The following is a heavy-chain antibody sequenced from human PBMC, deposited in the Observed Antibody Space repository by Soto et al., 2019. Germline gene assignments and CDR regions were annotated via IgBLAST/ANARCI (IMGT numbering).Heavy chain of an antibody. CDR3: ARDKDLEQLGGNSFSIIDV. CDR1: GGTFRTSA. J-gene: IGHJ6*02. Sequence: QVQLVQSGAEVKKPGSSVKVSCKTSGGTFRTSAISWVRQAPGQGLEWMGGIMPVFSTPDYAQKFQGRVTITADKTPGTAYMELRRLRSEDTAVYYCARDKDLEQLGGNSFSIIDVWGQGTTVTASS. D-gene: IGHD1-1*01. CDR2: IMPVFSTP. V-gene: IGHV1-69*14.